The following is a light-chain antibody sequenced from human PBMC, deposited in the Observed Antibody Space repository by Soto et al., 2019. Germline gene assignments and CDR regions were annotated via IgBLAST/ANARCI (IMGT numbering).Light chain of an antibody. CDR1: QSVSSY. J-gene: IGKJ3*01. V-gene: IGKV3-11*01. CDR2: DAS. Sequence: EIVLAQSPATLSLSPGERATLSCRASQSVSSYLAWYQQRPGQPPRLLIYDASTRATGIPARFSSSGSGTDFTLTISSLEPEDFAIFYCQQRSGWPPLFTFGPGTKMDI. CDR3: QQRSGWPPLFT.